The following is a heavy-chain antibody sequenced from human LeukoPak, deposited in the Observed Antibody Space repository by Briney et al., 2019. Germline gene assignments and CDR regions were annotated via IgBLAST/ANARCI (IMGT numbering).Heavy chain of an antibody. CDR3: ARARRVGYSNWDY. J-gene: IGHJ4*02. CDR2: ISSSSSTI. Sequence: PGGSLRLSCTASGFTFSSYSMNWVRQAPGKGLEWVSYISSSSSTIYYAESVKGRFTISRDNAKNSLYLQMNSLRAEDTAVYYCARARRVGYSNWDYWGQGTLVTVSS. CDR1: GFTFSSYS. V-gene: IGHV3-48*01. D-gene: IGHD5-24*01.